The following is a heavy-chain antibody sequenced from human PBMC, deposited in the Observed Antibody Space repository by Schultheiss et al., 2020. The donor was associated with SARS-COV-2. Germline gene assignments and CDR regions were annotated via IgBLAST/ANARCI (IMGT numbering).Heavy chain of an antibody. CDR2: IKQDGSEK. J-gene: IGHJ4*02. CDR3: ARQTGVFDY. CDR1: GFTFSSYW. V-gene: IGHV3-7*01. Sequence: GESLKISCAASGFTFSSYWMSWVRQAPGKGLEWVANIKQDGSEKYYVDSVKGRFTISRDNAKNSLYLQMNSLRAEDTAVYYCARQTGVFDYWGQGTLVTVSS. D-gene: IGHD1-1*01.